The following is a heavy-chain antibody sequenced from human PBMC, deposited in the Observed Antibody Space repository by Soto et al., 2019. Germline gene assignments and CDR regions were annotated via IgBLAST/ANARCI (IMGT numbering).Heavy chain of an antibody. D-gene: IGHD4-17*01. Sequence: QVQLQESGPGLVKPSQTLSLTCTVSGGSISRGGYYWSWIRQHPGKGLEWIGYIYYSGSTYYNPSLKSRVTIAVDTSKNQFSLKLSSVTAADTAVYYCARDRGATVTTNAFDIWGQGTMVTVSS. CDR3: ARDRGATVTTNAFDI. V-gene: IGHV4-31*03. J-gene: IGHJ3*02. CDR1: GGSISRGGYY. CDR2: IYYSGST.